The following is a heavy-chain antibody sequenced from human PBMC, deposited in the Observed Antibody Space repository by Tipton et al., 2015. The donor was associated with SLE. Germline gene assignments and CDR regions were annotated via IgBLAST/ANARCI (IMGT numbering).Heavy chain of an antibody. D-gene: IGHD1-26*01. Sequence: SLRLSCAASGFTFDDYTMHWVRQAPGKGLEWVSLISWDGGSTYYADSVKGRFTISRDNSKNSLYLQMNSLRTEDTALYYCAKDIGGIVGATWDFDYWGQGTLVTVSS. J-gene: IGHJ4*02. CDR3: AKDIGGIVGATWDFDY. V-gene: IGHV3-43*01. CDR1: GFTFDDYT. CDR2: ISWDGGST.